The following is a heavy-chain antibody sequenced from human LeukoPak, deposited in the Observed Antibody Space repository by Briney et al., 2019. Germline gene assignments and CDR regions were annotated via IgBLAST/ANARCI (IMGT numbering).Heavy chain of an antibody. V-gene: IGHV4-38-2*01. CDR2: INYSGRT. CDR3: ARAEINDYNRY. Sequence: PSETLSLTCSVSGHSIRSGYQWGWIRQAPGKGLEWIGSINYSGRTYDNPSLKSRVTISIDTSKNQIFLKLRSTTAADTAHYYCARAEINDYNRYWGQGILVIVSS. J-gene: IGHJ4*02. CDR1: GHSIRSGYQ. D-gene: IGHD4-11*01.